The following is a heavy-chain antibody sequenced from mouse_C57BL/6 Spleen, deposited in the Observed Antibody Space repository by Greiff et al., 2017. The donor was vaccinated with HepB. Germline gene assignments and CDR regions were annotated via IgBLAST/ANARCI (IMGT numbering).Heavy chain of an antibody. CDR2: IYPGDGDT. V-gene: IGHV1-82*01. CDR3: ASLTGSFAY. CDR1: GYAFSSSW. J-gene: IGHJ3*01. Sequence: QVQLKESGPELVKPGASVKISCKASGYAFSSSWMNWVKQRPGKGLEWIGRIYPGDGDTNYNGKFKGKATLTADKSSSTAYMQLSSLTSEDSAVYFCASLTGSFAYWGQGTLVTVSA. D-gene: IGHD4-1*01.